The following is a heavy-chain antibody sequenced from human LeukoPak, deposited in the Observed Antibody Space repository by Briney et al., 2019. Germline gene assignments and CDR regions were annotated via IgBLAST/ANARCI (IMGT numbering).Heavy chain of an antibody. D-gene: IGHD6-13*01. CDR2: INAGNGNT. Sequence: ASVKVSCKASGYTFTSYAMHWVRQAPGQRLEWMGWINAGNGNTKYSQKFQGRVTITRDTSASTAYTELSSLRSEDTAVYYCAREAAAGAFDYWGQGTLVTVSS. CDR3: AREAAAGAFDY. CDR1: GYTFTSYA. J-gene: IGHJ4*02. V-gene: IGHV1-3*01.